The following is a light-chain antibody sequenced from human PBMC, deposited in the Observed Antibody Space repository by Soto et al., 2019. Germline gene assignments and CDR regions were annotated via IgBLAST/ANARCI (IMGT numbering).Light chain of an antibody. V-gene: IGKV3-11*01. Sequence: EIVLTQSPATLSLSPGERATLFCRASQSVNSYLVWYQQKPGQAPRLLIYDASNRATGIPARFSGSGSGTDFTLNISSLEPEDFEVYYCEERSNWPRTCGQGTKVEIK. CDR2: DAS. CDR3: EERSNWPRT. J-gene: IGKJ1*01. CDR1: QSVNSY.